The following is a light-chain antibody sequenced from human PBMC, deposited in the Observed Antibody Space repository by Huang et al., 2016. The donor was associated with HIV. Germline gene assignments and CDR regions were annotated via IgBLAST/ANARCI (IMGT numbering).Light chain of an antibody. Sequence: DIQMTQSPSSLSASVGDRVTITCRASQVINNCLAWYQQKPGKAPKRLLYSASRLESGVPSRFSGSGSGTDYTLTINSLQPEDFATFFCQQYFTTPLTFGGGTRVGIK. CDR3: QQYFTTPLT. V-gene: IGKV1-NL1*01. CDR2: SAS. J-gene: IGKJ4*01. CDR1: QVINNC.